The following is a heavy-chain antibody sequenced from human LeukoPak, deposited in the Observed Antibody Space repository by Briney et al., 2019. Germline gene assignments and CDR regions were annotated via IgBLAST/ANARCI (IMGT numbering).Heavy chain of an antibody. V-gene: IGHV3-21*01. D-gene: IGHD3-22*01. CDR2: ISSSSSYI. J-gene: IGHJ4*02. CDR1: GFTFSSYS. CDR3: ARDGPSYYYDSSGYNN. Sequence: GGSLRLSCAASGFTFSSYSMNWVRQAPGKGLEWVSSISSSSSYIYYADSVKGRFTTSRDNAKNSLYLQMNSLRAEDTAVYYCARDGPSYYYDSSGYNNWGQGTLVTVSS.